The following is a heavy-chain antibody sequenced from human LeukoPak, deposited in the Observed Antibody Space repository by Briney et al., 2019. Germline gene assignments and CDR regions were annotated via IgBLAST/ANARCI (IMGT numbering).Heavy chain of an antibody. J-gene: IGHJ3*02. D-gene: IGHD3-3*01. CDR1: GFTFSSYA. CDR2: ISYDGSNK. CDR3: ARDFLSNPFDI. V-gene: IGHV3-30*01. Sequence: GRSLRLSCAASGFTFSSYAMHWVRQAPGKGLEWVAVISYDGSNKYYADSVKGRFTISRDNSKNTLYLQMNSLRAEDTAVYYCARDFLSNPFDIWGQGTMVTISS.